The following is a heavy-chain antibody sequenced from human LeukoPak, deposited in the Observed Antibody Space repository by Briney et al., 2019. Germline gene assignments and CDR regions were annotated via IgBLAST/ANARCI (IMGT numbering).Heavy chain of an antibody. CDR3: ARESSGSYWG. V-gene: IGHV3-74*01. Sequence: AGGSLRLSCVASGFIFSKHWMHWVRQAPGKGLVWVSRLNLDGSTTSYADSVKGRFTISRDNAKNTLYLQMNSLRVDDTGVYYCARESSGSYWGWGQGTLVTVSS. CDR1: GFIFSKHW. D-gene: IGHD3-10*01. J-gene: IGHJ4*02. CDR2: LNLDGSTT.